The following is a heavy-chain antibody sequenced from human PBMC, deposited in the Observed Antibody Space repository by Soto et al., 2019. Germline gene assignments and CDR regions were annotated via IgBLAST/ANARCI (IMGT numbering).Heavy chain of an antibody. J-gene: IGHJ4*02. D-gene: IGHD6-13*01. V-gene: IGHV3-7*01. Sequence: EVQLVESGGGLVQPGGSLRLSCAASGFSFSTYWMSWVRQAPGKGLEWVATIKFDGSDQYYAGSVRGRFTISRDNAKNSLYLQMNSLRAEDTAVYYCARVPYTSSWYYYFDNWGQGTLVTVSS. CDR2: IKFDGSDQ. CDR3: ARVPYTSSWYYYFDN. CDR1: GFSFSTYW.